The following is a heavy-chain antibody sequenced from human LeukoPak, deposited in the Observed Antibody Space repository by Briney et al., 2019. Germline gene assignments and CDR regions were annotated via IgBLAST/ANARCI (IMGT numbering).Heavy chain of an antibody. D-gene: IGHD1-1*01. CDR1: VLTFSRYA. J-gene: IGHJ4*02. CDR2: ISGSGGST. CDR3: AKNKDWNDEELDY. V-gene: IGHV3-23*01. Sequence: RGALRLSCAASVLTFSRYAMSWVRQAPGKGLEWVSAISGSGGSTYYADSVKGRFTISRDNSKNTLYLQMNSLRAEDTAVYYCAKNKDWNDEELDYWGQGTLVTVSS.